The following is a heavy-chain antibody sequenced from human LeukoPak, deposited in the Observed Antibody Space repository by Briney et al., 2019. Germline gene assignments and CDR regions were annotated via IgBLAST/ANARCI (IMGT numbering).Heavy chain of an antibody. CDR1: GGTFSSYA. J-gene: IGHJ5*02. CDR2: IIPIFGTA. V-gene: IGHV1-69*05. D-gene: IGHD2-2*01. CDR3: ARGCSSTSCYPNWFDP. Sequence: ASVEVSCKASGGTFSSYAISWVRQAPGQGLEWMGGIIPIFGTANYAQKFQGRVTITTDESTSTAYMELSSLRSEDTAVYYCARGCSSTSCYPNWFDPWGQGTLVTVSS.